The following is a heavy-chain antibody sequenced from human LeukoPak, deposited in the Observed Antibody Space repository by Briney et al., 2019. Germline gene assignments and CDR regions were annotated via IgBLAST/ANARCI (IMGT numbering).Heavy chain of an antibody. CDR2: INHSGST. Sequence: SETLSLTCAVYGGSFSGYYWSWIRQPPGKGLEWIGEINHSGSTNYNPSLKSRVTISVDTSKNQFSLKLSSVTAADTAVYYCARVYYSSSYDYWYFNLWGRGTLVTVSS. V-gene: IGHV4-34*01. CDR1: GGSFSGYY. J-gene: IGHJ2*01. D-gene: IGHD6-13*01. CDR3: ARVYYSSSYDYWYFNL.